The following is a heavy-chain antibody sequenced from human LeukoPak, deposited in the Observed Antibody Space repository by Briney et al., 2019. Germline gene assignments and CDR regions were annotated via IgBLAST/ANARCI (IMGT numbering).Heavy chain of an antibody. CDR1: GGTFNTYT. V-gene: IGHV1-69*13. J-gene: IGHJ3*02. D-gene: IGHD5-24*01. Sequence: SVKVSCKASGGTFNTYTISWVRQAPGQGLEWMGGVIPIFGTTKYAQKFQGRVTITADEPTTTAYMELSSLTSEDTAVYSCARGLQGMATIVDAFDIWGQGTKVTVSS. CDR2: VIPIFGTT. CDR3: ARGLQGMATIVDAFDI.